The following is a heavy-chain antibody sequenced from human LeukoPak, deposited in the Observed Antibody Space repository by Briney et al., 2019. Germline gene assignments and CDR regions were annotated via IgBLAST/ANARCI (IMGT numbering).Heavy chain of an antibody. CDR2: VSYSGGT. Sequence: PSETLSLTCTASGDSVSGHYWNWIRQTPGKGLEWIGYVSYSGGTNYNPSLKRRVSISLDTSKNQFSLKLSSPAAADPAVYYCARAPMAITTSAFPDAFDFWGQGTMVTVSS. V-gene: IGHV4-59*02. D-gene: IGHD5-12*01. CDR3: ARAPMAITTSAFPDAFDF. CDR1: GDSVSGHY. J-gene: IGHJ3*01.